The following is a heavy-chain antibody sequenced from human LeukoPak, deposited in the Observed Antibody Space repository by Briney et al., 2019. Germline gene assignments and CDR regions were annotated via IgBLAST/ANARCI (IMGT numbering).Heavy chain of an antibody. Sequence: NPSETLSLTCTVSGGSISSSRYYWGWIRQPPGKGLEWIGSCFYSGSTYYNPSLKSRVTISVDTSENHFSLKLSSVTAADTAVYYCSRLGPKWNPAGLDTWGQGTLVTVSS. D-gene: IGHD2-2*01. J-gene: IGHJ4*02. CDR2: CFYSGST. V-gene: IGHV4-39*01. CDR1: GGSISSSRYY. CDR3: SRLGPKWNPAGLDT.